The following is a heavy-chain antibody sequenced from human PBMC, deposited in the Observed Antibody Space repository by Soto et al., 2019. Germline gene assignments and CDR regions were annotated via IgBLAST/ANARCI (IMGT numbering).Heavy chain of an antibody. D-gene: IGHD3-10*01. V-gene: IGHV1-18*01. CDR1: GYTFTSYG. CDR3: ARGGASRMVRGVIGWFDP. J-gene: IGHJ5*02. Sequence: ASVKVSCKASGYTFTSYGISWVRQAPGQGLEWMGWISAYSGNTNYAQKLQGRVTMTTDTSTSTAYMELRSLRSDDTAVYYCARGGASRMVRGVIGWFDPWGQGTLVTVSS. CDR2: ISAYSGNT.